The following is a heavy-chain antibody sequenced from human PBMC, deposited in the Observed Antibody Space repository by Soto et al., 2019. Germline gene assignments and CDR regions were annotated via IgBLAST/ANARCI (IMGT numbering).Heavy chain of an antibody. J-gene: IGHJ6*02. CDR2: INPSSGRT. D-gene: IGHD2-15*01. CDR3: ARDHNFGFILYAMDV. V-gene: IGHV1-46*01. Sequence: ASVKVSCKASGYTLTSYSMHWVRQAPGQGLEWMGIINPSSGRTSYAQNFQGRVTMTSDTSTSIVYMEMSSLKSEDTAVYYCARDHNFGFILYAMDVWGQGTTVTVS. CDR1: GYTLTSYS.